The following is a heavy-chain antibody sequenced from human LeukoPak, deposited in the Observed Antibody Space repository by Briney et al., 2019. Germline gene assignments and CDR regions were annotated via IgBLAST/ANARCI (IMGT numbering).Heavy chain of an antibody. Sequence: GGSLRLSCAASGFTFSSYSMNSVRQAPGKGLEWVSSISSSSSYIYYADSVKGRFTISRDNAKNSLYLQMNSLRAEDTAVYYCARFGFGELYDAFDIWGQGTMVTVSS. V-gene: IGHV3-21*01. CDR1: GFTFSSYS. CDR3: ARFGFGELYDAFDI. J-gene: IGHJ3*02. D-gene: IGHD3-10*01. CDR2: ISSSSSYI.